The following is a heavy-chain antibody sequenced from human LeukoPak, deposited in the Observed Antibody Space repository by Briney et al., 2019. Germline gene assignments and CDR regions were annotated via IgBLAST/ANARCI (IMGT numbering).Heavy chain of an antibody. V-gene: IGHV3-30*02. CDR1: RFTFSRYG. D-gene: IGHD3-3*01. J-gene: IGHJ4*02. Sequence: GGSLRLSCAASRFTFSRYGMHWVRQAPGKGLEWVAFIRYDGSNKHYADSVKGRFTISRDNAKNSLYLQMNSLRAEDTGVYYCARDRYYDLIPFYWGQGTLVTVSS. CDR3: ARDRYYDLIPFY. CDR2: IRYDGSNK.